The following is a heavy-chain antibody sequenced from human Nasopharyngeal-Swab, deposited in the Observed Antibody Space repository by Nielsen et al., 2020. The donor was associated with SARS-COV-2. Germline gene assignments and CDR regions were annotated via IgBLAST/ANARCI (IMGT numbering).Heavy chain of an antibody. CDR2: ITAYNGNP. CDR1: GYTFTSYA. J-gene: IGHJ4*02. Sequence: ASVKVSCKASGYTFTSYAISWVRQAPGQGLEWMFWITAYNGNPNYAQKLQGRVTMTTDTSTSKAYMELRSLRSDDTAVYYCARAVFMTRKVAAADTLGDYWGQGTLVTVSS. V-gene: IGHV1-18*01. D-gene: IGHD6-13*01. CDR3: ARAVFMTRKVAAADTLGDY.